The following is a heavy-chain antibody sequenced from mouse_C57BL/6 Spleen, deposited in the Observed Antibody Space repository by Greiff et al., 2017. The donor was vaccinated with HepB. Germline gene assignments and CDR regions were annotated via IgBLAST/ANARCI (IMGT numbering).Heavy chain of an antibody. J-gene: IGHJ4*01. CDR1: GYTFTDYN. CDR2: INPNNGGT. D-gene: IGHD1-1*01. CDR3: ARYHGSSYNYAMDY. Sequence: EVKLQQSGPELVKPGASVKMSCKASGYTFTDYNMHWVKQSHGKSLEWIGYINPNNGGTSYNQKFKGKATLTVNKSSSTAYMELRSLTSEDSAVYYCARYHGSSYNYAMDYWGQGTSVTVSS. V-gene: IGHV1-22*01.